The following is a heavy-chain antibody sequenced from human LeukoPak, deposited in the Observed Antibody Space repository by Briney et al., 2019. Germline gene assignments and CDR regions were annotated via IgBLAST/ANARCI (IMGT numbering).Heavy chain of an antibody. CDR1: GFTFTSSA. CDR2: IVVGSGNT. CDR3: ETGSGSGWAVDY. V-gene: IGHV1-58*02. Sequence: SVKVSCKASGFTFTSSAMQWVRQARGQRLEWIGWIVVGSGNTNYAQKFQERVTITRDMSTSTAYMELSSLRSEDTAVYYCETGSGSGWAVDYWGQGTLVTVSS. J-gene: IGHJ4*02. D-gene: IGHD6-19*01.